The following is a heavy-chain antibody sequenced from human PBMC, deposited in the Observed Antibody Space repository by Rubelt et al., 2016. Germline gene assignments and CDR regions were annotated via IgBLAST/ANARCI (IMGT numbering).Heavy chain of an antibody. CDR3: ATRHVLEWFATAGAYKN. Sequence: QLQLQESGPGLVKPSETLSLTCTVSGGSISSSSYYWGWIRQPPGKGLEWIGEINHSGSTNYNPSLKGVCTIAVDTAKNQFARKLSSVTAAATAVYYCATRHVLEWFATAGAYKNWGQGTLVTVSS. CDR1: GGSISSSSYY. CDR2: INHSGST. D-gene: IGHD3-3*01. V-gene: IGHV4-39*07. J-gene: IGHJ4*02.